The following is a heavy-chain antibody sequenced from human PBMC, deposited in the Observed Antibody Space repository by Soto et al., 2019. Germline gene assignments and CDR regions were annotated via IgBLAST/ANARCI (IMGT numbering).Heavy chain of an antibody. D-gene: IGHD2-2*01. CDR3: ARGPQTGDCSSTSCYVAGAFDI. V-gene: IGHV3-30-3*01. J-gene: IGHJ3*02. CDR1: GFTFSSYA. Sequence: QVQLVESGGGVVQPGRSLRLSCAASGFTFSSYAMHWVRQAPGKGLEWVAVISYDGSNKYYADSVKGRFTISRDNSKNTLYLQMNSLRAEDTAVYYCARGPQTGDCSSTSCYVAGAFDIWGQGTMVTVSS. CDR2: ISYDGSNK.